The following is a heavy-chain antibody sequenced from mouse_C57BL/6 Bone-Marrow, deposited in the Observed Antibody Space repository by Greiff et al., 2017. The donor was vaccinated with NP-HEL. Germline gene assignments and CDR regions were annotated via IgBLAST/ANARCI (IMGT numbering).Heavy chain of an antibody. J-gene: IGHJ3*01. CDR1: GYTFTDHT. V-gene: IGHV1-78*01. CDR3: ARSGVSGYGYAWFAY. D-gene: IGHD2-2*01. CDR2: IYPRDGST. Sequence: VQLQESDAELVKPGTSVKISCKVSGYTFTDHTIHWMKQRPEQGLEWIGYIYPRDGSTKYNEKFKGKATLTADKSSSTAYMQLNSLTSEDSAVYFCARSGVSGYGYAWFAYWGQGTLVTVSA.